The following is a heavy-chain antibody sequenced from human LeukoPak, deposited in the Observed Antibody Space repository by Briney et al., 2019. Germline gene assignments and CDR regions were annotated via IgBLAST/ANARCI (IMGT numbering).Heavy chain of an antibody. CDR2: IIPIFGTA. Sequence: ASVKVSCKASGGTFSSYAISWVRQAPGQGLEWMGGIIPIFGTANYAQKFQGRVTITADKSTSTAYMELSSLRSEDTAVYSCARLVAGAYYYYGMDVWGKGTTVTVSS. CDR3: ARLVAGAYYYYGMDV. D-gene: IGHD2-15*01. CDR1: GGTFSSYA. J-gene: IGHJ6*04. V-gene: IGHV1-69*06.